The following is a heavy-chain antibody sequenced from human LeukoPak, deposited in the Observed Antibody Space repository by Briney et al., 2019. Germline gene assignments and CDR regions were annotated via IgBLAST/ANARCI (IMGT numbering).Heavy chain of an antibody. CDR2: INHSGST. CDR1: GGSFSGYY. D-gene: IGHD6-13*01. CDR3: ARSAFLVTAPGLYYFDY. V-gene: IGHV4-34*01. Sequence: SETLSLTCAVYGGSFSGYYWSWIRQPPGKGLEWIGEINHSGSTNYNPSLKSRVTISVDTSKNQFSLKLSSVTAADTAVYYCARSAFLVTAPGLYYFDYWGQGTLVAVSS. J-gene: IGHJ4*02.